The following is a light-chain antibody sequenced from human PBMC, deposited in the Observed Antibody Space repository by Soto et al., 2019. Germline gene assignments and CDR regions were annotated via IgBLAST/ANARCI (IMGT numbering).Light chain of an antibody. Sequence: AIQMTQSPASLSSSVGCRVTSTCRASQGIANELGWYHQKPGKAPKLLINVASSLQSGVPSRFSGSGSGTDFTLTISSLQSEDFAVYYCQQYKNWPPITFGQGTRLEIK. J-gene: IGKJ5*01. CDR2: VAS. V-gene: IGKV1-6*01. CDR3: QQYKNWPPIT. CDR1: QGIANE.